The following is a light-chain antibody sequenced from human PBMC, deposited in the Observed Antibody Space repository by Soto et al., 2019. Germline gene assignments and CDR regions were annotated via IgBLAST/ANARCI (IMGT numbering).Light chain of an antibody. J-gene: IGLJ2*01. CDR3: QSYDGSLSGSV. CDR1: SSNIGAGYD. CDR2: GNS. Sequence: QSVLTQPPSVSGAPGQRVTISCTGSSSNIGAGYDVHWYQQLPGTAPKLLIYGNSNRPSGVPDRFSGSKSGTSASLAITGRQAEEEADYYCQSYDGSLSGSVFGGGTKVTVL. V-gene: IGLV1-40*01.